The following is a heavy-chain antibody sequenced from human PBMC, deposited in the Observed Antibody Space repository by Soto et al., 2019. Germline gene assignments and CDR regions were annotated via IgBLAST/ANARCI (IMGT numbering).Heavy chain of an antibody. CDR2: IYWDDDK. D-gene: IGHD3-10*01. CDR1: GFSLSTSGVG. J-gene: IGHJ4*02. Sequence: SGPTLVNPTQTLTLTCTFSGFSLSTSGVGVGWIRQPPGKALEWLALIYWDDDKRYSPSLKSRLTITKDTSKNQVVPTMTNMDPVDTATYYCAHSLDYYGSGTQGVFDYWGQGTLVTVSS. V-gene: IGHV2-5*02. CDR3: AHSLDYYGSGTQGVFDY.